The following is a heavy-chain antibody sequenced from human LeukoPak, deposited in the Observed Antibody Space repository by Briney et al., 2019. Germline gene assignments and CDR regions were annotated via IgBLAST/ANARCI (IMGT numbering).Heavy chain of an antibody. J-gene: IGHJ4*02. CDR3: AKAPQGGNYDSWSGYYLDY. CDR2: ISGSGGRT. CDR1: GFTFSSYA. Sequence: PGGSLRLSCAASGFTFSSYAMSWVRQAPGKGLEWVSGISGSGGRTYYADSVKGRFTISRDNSKNTLYLQMNSLRAEDTAVYYCAKAPQGGNYDSWSGYYLDYWGQGTLVTVSS. V-gene: IGHV3-23*01. D-gene: IGHD3-3*01.